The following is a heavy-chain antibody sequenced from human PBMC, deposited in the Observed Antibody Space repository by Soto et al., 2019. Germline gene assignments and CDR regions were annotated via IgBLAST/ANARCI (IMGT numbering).Heavy chain of an antibody. Sequence: QITLKESGPTLVKPTQTLTLTCTFSGFSLSTSGVGVGWIRQPPGKALEWLALIYWDDDKRYSPSLKSRLTISKDTSENQVVLTMTNMDPVDTATYYCAHSKGVPRHYYFDYWGQGTLVTVSS. CDR2: IYWDDDK. J-gene: IGHJ4*02. CDR3: AHSKGVPRHYYFDY. D-gene: IGHD2-8*01. CDR1: GFSLSTSGVG. V-gene: IGHV2-5*02.